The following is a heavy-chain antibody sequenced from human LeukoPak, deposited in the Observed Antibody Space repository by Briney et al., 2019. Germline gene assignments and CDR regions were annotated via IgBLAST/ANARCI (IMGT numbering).Heavy chain of an antibody. CDR2: IYYSGST. V-gene: IGHV4-59*01. CDR3: ARETYGMDV. J-gene: IGHJ6*04. Sequence: PSETLSLTCTVSGGSISSYYWSWIRQPPGKGLEWIGYIYYSGSTNYNPSLKRRVTISVDTSKNQFSLKLSSVTAADTAVYYCARETYGMDVWGKGTTGTVSS. CDR1: GGSISSYY.